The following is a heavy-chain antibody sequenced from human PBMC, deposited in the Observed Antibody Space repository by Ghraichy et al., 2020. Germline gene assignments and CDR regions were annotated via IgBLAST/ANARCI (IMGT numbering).Heavy chain of an antibody. D-gene: IGHD4-17*01. CDR2: ISWNSGSI. CDR3: AKDITYGDYSYYGMDV. Sequence: GGSLRLSCAASGFTFDDYAMHWVRQAPGKGLEWVSGISWNSGSIGYADSVKGRFTISRDNAKNSLYLQMNSLRAEDTALYYCAKDITYGDYSYYGMDVWGQGTTVTVSS. V-gene: IGHV3-9*01. J-gene: IGHJ6*02. CDR1: GFTFDDYA.